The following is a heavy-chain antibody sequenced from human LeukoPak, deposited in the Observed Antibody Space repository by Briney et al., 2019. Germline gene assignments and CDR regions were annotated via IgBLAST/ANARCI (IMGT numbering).Heavy chain of an antibody. Sequence: GESLKISCKGSGYSFTSYWIGWVRQMPGKGLEWMGIIYPFDSDTRYSPSFQGQVTISADKSISTAYLQWSSLKASDTAMYYCARQAIAAAGYYYYGMDVWGQGTTVTVSS. CDR1: GYSFTSYW. V-gene: IGHV5-51*01. D-gene: IGHD6-13*01. CDR3: ARQAIAAAGYYYYGMDV. J-gene: IGHJ6*02. CDR2: IYPFDSDT.